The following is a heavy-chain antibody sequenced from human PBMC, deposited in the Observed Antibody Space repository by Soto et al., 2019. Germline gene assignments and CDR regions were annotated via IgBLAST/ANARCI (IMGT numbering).Heavy chain of an antibody. CDR3: AKDSPMLLVAANSGMDF. Sequence: QVQLVESGGGVVQPGRSLRLSCAASGFTFSSYGMHWVRQAPGKGLEWVAVISYDGRNKYYADSVKGRFTISRDNSKNXLYVYMTDLTAEDTDVYYCAKDSPMLLVAANSGMDFWGDGTTVTVSS. CDR2: ISYDGRNK. D-gene: IGHD2-15*01. V-gene: IGHV3-30*18. J-gene: IGHJ6*01. CDR1: GFTFSSYG.